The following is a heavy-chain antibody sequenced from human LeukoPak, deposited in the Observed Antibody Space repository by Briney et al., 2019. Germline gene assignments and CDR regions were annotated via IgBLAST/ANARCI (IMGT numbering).Heavy chain of an antibody. CDR3: ARSPNGYYMDV. Sequence: PGGSPRLSCAASGFTFSSYWMSWVRQAPGKGLEWVANIKQDGSEKYYVDSVKGRFTISRDNAKNSLYLQMNSLRAEDTAVYYCARSPNGYYMDVRGQGTTVTVSS. D-gene: IGHD2-8*01. CDR1: GFTFSSYW. V-gene: IGHV3-7*01. CDR2: IKQDGSEK. J-gene: IGHJ6*03.